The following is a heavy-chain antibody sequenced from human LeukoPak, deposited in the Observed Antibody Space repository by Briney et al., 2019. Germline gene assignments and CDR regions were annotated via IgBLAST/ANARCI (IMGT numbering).Heavy chain of an antibody. CDR3: ARSNTVGADLSFDS. V-gene: IGHV4-59*01. J-gene: IGHJ4*02. CDR1: RGSISSYY. CDR2: IYYNGRT. Sequence: SETLSLTCTDSRGSISSYYWSWIRQPPGKGLEWIGYIYYNGRTNYNPSLKSRFTISVDTSRNQFSLKLSSVTAADTAVYYCARSNTVGADLSFDSWGQGTLVTVSS. D-gene: IGHD1-26*01.